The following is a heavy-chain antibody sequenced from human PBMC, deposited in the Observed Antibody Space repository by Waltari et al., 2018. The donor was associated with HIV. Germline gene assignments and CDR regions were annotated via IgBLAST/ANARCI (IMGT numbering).Heavy chain of an antibody. CDR2: VHGSGST. CDR3: ARVKASYYDGSGFYFLDD. Sequence: QVQLQESGPGLVKPSETLSLICGVSGGPTSGYYWTWIRQPPGKGPGLIGYVHGSGSTKYNPSLQGRVTISIDTSRNQVSLALNSVTAADTAVYFCARVKASYYDGSGFYFLDDWGQGTLVTVSS. D-gene: IGHD3-22*01. CDR1: GGPTSGYY. V-gene: IGHV4-59*01. J-gene: IGHJ4*02.